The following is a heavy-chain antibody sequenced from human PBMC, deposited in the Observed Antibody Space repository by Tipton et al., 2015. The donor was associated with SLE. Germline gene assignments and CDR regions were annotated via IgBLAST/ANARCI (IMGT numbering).Heavy chain of an antibody. CDR1: GGTISSSPYY. CDR3: ARALWFGESYWYFDL. Sequence: TLSLTCSVSGGTISSSPYYWGWIRQPPGKGLEWIGNIYYTGSTYYNPSLKSRVTISVDTSTNHFSLKLSSVTAADTAVYYCARALWFGESYWYFDLWGRGTLVTVSS. D-gene: IGHD3-10*01. J-gene: IGHJ2*01. V-gene: IGHV4-39*07. CDR2: IYYTGST.